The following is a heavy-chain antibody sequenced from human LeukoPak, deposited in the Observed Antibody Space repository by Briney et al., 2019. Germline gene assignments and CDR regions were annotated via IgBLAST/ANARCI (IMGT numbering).Heavy chain of an antibody. Sequence: ASVKVSCKASGYTFTGYYMHWVRQAPGQGLEWMGWINTNSGGTNYAQKFQGWVTMTRDTSISTAYMELSRLRSDDTAVYYCATTNSDGYYYGSGNVAFDIWGQGTMVTVSS. V-gene: IGHV1-2*04. D-gene: IGHD3-10*01. J-gene: IGHJ3*02. CDR2: INTNSGGT. CDR1: GYTFTGYY. CDR3: ATTNSDGYYYGSGNVAFDI.